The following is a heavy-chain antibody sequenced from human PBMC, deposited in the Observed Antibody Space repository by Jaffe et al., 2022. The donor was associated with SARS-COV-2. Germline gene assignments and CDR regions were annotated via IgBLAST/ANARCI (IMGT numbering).Heavy chain of an antibody. D-gene: IGHD3-22*01. Sequence: QVQLVQSGAEVKKPGASVKVSCKASGYTFTSYGISWVRQAPGQGLEWMGWISAYNGNTNYAQKLQGRVTMTTDTSTSTAYMELRSLRSDDTAVYYCARDHYYDSSGPPARNYYYYYYMDVWGKGTTVTVSS. CDR1: GYTFTSYG. CDR3: ARDHYYDSSGPPARNYYYYYYMDV. CDR2: ISAYNGNT. J-gene: IGHJ6*03. V-gene: IGHV1-18*01.